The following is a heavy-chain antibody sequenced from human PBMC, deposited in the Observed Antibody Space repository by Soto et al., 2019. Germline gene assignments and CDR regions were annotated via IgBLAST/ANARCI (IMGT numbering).Heavy chain of an antibody. V-gene: IGHV3-11*01. CDR2: ISPSGSTI. Sequence: GGSLRLSCAASGFTFSDYYMSWIPQAPGKGLEWVSYISPSGSTIYYADSVKGRFTISRDNAKNSLCLQMNSLRAEDMAVYYCAREGRGSSSSVLVYWGQGTLVTVSS. J-gene: IGHJ4*02. CDR3: AREGRGSSSSVLVY. CDR1: GFTFSDYY. D-gene: IGHD6-6*01.